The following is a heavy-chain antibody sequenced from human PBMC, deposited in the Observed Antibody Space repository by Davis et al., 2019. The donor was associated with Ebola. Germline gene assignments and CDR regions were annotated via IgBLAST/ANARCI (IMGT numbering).Heavy chain of an antibody. Sequence: ASVKVSCKASGYTFTNYDINWVRQATGQGLEWMGWMNPNSGNTGYAQKFQGWVTMTRDTSISTAYMELSRLRSDDTAVYYCARDYYDSSGYYYEARYGMDVWGQGTTVTVSS. CDR2: MNPNSGNT. D-gene: IGHD3-22*01. CDR3: ARDYYDSSGYYYEARYGMDV. CDR1: GYTFTNYD. J-gene: IGHJ6*02. V-gene: IGHV1-8*01.